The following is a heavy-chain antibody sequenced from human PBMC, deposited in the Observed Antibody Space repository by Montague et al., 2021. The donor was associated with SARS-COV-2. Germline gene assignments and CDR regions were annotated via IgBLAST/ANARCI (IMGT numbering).Heavy chain of an antibody. J-gene: IGHJ4*02. D-gene: IGHD1-26*01. CDR2: IGTAGDT. CDR1: GFPFSSYD. CDR3: ARGRGGRPWYFDY. V-gene: IGHV3-13*01. Sequence: YRRLSFAASGFPFSSYDMHWVRQATGKGLEWVSAIGTAGDTYYPGSVKGRFTISRENAKNSLYLQMNSLRAGDTAVYYCARGRGGRPWYFDYWGQGTLVTVSS.